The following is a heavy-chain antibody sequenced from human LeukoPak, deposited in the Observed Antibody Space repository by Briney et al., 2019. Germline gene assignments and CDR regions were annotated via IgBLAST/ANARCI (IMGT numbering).Heavy chain of an antibody. CDR2: ISGSGGST. CDR3: ASTPIYSYGPAYYFDY. Sequence: GGSLRLSCAASGFTFSSYAMSWVRQAPGKGLEWVSAISGSGGSTYYADSVKGRFTISRDNSKNTLYLQMNSLRAEDTAVYYCASTPIYSYGPAYYFDYWGQGTLVTVSS. CDR1: GFTFSSYA. V-gene: IGHV3-23*01. D-gene: IGHD5-18*01. J-gene: IGHJ4*02.